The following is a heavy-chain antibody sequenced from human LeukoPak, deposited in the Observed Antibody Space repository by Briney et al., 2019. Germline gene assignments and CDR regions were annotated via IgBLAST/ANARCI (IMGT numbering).Heavy chain of an antibody. CDR3: ARPLDGDAILTGYTH. D-gene: IGHD3-9*01. V-gene: IGHV3-66*04. J-gene: IGHJ4*02. Sequence: GGSLRLSCAASGLTVSSNYMSWVRQAPGKGLEWVSVIYSGGSTYYADSVKGRFTISRDNSKNTLYLQMNSLRAEDTAVYYCARPLDGDAILTGYTHWGQGTLVTVSS. CDR1: GLTVSSNY. CDR2: IYSGGST.